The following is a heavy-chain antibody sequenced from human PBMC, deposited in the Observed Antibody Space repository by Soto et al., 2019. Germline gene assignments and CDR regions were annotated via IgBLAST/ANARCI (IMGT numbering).Heavy chain of an antibody. J-gene: IGHJ4*02. V-gene: IGHV4-59*01. CDR3: AATYYDYVWGSYRHDY. D-gene: IGHD3-16*02. Sequence: QVQLQESGPGLVKPSETLSLTCTVSGGSISSYYWSWIRQPPGKGLEWIGYIYYSGSTNYNPSLTSRVTISVDTSKNQFSLKLSSVTAADTAVYYCAATYYDYVWGSYRHDYWGQGTLVTVSS. CDR1: GGSISSYY. CDR2: IYYSGST.